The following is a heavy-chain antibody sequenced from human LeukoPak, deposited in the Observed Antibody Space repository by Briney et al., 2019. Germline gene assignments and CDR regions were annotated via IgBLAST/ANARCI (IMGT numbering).Heavy chain of an antibody. J-gene: IGHJ4*02. D-gene: IGHD3-10*01. V-gene: IGHV4-34*01. Sequence: PSETLSLTCAVYGGSLSGYYWSWIRQPPGKGLEWIGEINHSGSTNYNPSLKSRVTISVDTSKNQFSLKLSSVTAADTAVYYCARRRITMVRGVRKYFDYWGQGTLVTVSS. CDR3: ARRRITMVRGVRKYFDY. CDR2: INHSGST. CDR1: GGSLSGYY.